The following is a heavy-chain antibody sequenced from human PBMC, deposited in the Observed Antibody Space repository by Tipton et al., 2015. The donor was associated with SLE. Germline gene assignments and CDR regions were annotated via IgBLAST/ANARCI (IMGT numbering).Heavy chain of an antibody. Sequence: TLSLTCTVSGGSISSHYWSWIRQPPGKGLEWIGYIYYSGSTNYNPSLKSRVTISVDTSKNQFSLKLSSVTAADTAVYYCASVDTAMVTDRTGFYYDSSGYSDYWGQGTLVTVSS. CDR3: ASVDTAMVTDRTGFYYDSSGYSDY. J-gene: IGHJ4*02. CDR1: GGSISSHY. CDR2: IYYSGST. V-gene: IGHV4-59*11. D-gene: IGHD3-22*01.